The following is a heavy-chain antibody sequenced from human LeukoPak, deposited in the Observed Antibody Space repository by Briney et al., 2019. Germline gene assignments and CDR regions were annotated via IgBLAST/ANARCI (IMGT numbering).Heavy chain of an antibody. J-gene: IGHJ5*02. D-gene: IGHD1-26*01. V-gene: IGHV4-59*01. CDR3: ARYGGGSREGWFDP. CDR2: IYYSGST. Sequence: SETLSLTCTVSGGSLRSYYWSWIRQPPGKGLEWIGYIYYSGSTNYNPSLKSRVTMLIDTSKKQFSLKLTSVTSADTAVYYCARYGGGSREGWFDPWGQGTLVTVSS. CDR1: GGSLRSYY.